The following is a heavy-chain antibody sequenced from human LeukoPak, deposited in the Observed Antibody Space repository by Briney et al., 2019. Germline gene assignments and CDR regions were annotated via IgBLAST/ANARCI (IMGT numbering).Heavy chain of an antibody. CDR2: ISSSSSYT. CDR3: ARGAYCSSTSCPTGYYGMDV. J-gene: IGHJ6*02. V-gene: IGHV3-11*06. Sequence: GGSLRLSCAASGFTFSDYYMSWIRQAPGKGLEWVSYISSSSSYTNYADSVKGRFTISRDNAKNSLYLQMNSLRAEDTAVYYCARGAYCSSTSCPTGYYGMDVWGQGTTVTVS. CDR1: GFTFSDYY. D-gene: IGHD2-2*01.